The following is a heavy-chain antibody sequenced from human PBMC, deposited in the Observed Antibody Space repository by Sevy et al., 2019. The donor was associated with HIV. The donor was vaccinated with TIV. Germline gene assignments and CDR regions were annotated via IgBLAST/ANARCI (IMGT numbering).Heavy chain of an antibody. CDR3: ARTASRIAAAGYFDY. CDR1: GYSISSGYY. CDR2: ISHSGST. J-gene: IGHJ4*02. V-gene: IGHV4-38-2*01. D-gene: IGHD6-13*01. Sequence: SETLSLTCAVSGYSISSGYYWGWIRQPPGKGLEWIGSISHSGSTYYNPSLKSRVTISVDTSKNQFSLKLSSVTAADTAVYYWARTASRIAAAGYFDYWGQGTLVTVSS.